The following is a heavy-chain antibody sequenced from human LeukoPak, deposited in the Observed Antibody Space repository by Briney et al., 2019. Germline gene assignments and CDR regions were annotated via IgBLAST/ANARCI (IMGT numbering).Heavy chain of an antibody. CDR1: GFTFSSYG. J-gene: IGHJ4*02. Sequence: GGSLRLSCAASGFTFSSYGMHWVRQAPGKGLEWVAFIRYDGSNKYYADSVKGRFTISRDNSKNTLYLQMNNLRAEDTAVYYCAKTLLDSSGYYYAGSDYWGQGILVTVST. CDR3: AKTLLDSSGYYYAGSDY. CDR2: IRYDGSNK. V-gene: IGHV3-30*02. D-gene: IGHD3-22*01.